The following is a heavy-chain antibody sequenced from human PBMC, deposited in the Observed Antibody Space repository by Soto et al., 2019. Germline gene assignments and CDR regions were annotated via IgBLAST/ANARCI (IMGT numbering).Heavy chain of an antibody. CDR3: ARSTLYYDNRY. D-gene: IGHD3-22*01. CDR1: GGSVSSSSDY. CDR2: VYYSGST. J-gene: IGHJ4*02. V-gene: IGHV4-39*01. Sequence: SETLSLTCTVSGGSVSSSSDYWGWVRQPPGKGLEWIGSVYYSGSTYYNPSLKSRVTISVDTSKNQFSLKLISVTAADSAVYYCARSTLYYDNRYWGQGTLVTVSS.